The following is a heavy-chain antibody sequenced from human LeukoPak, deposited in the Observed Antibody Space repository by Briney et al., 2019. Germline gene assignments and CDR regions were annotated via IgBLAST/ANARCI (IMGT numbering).Heavy chain of an antibody. V-gene: IGHV3-30-3*01. CDR1: GFTFSNFA. Sequence: GGSQRLSCAASGFTFSNFAMHWVRQAPGKGLEWVAVISYDGDNEYYADSVKGQFTISRDNSKDRLYLQMNSLRPEDTAMYYCARVRGGRSWYYYGMDVWGRGTTVTVSS. CDR3: ARVRGGRSWYYYGMDV. CDR2: ISYDGDNE. D-gene: IGHD3-16*01. J-gene: IGHJ6*02.